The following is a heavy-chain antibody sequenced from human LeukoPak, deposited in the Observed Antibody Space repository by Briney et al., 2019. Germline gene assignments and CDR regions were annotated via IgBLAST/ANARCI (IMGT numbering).Heavy chain of an antibody. J-gene: IGHJ4*02. CDR3: AKDSCSGGSCYSYFDY. CDR2: IWYDGSNK. D-gene: IGHD2-15*01. V-gene: IGHV3-33*06. Sequence: GRSLRLSCAASGFTFSSYGMHWVRQAPGKGLEWVAVIWYDGSNKYYADSVKGRFTISRDNSKNTPYLQMNSLRAEDTAVYYCAKDSCSGGSCYSYFDYWGQGTLVTVSS. CDR1: GFTFSSYG.